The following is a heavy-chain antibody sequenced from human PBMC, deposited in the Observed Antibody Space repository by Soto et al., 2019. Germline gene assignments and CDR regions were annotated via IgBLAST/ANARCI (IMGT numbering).Heavy chain of an antibody. CDR1: GGSISSGGHY. D-gene: IGHD3-22*01. V-gene: IGHV4-31*03. CDR2: IYSSWNS. J-gene: IGHJ4*02. Sequence: QVQLQESGPGLVKPSQTLSLTCTVSGGSISSGGHYWSWIRQHPGKGLEWIGYIYSSWNSYYNPSLKSRVTISVDTSKNQFSLNLRSVTAADTAVYYCARHYYDRSGYSLYYSDYWGQGTLVTVSS. CDR3: ARHYYDRSGYSLYYSDY.